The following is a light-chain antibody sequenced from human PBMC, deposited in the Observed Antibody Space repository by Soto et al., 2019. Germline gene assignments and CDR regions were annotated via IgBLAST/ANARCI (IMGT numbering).Light chain of an antibody. Sequence: QSALTQPASVSGSPGQSITISCTGTSSDVGTYNYVCWYQQYPGKAPKLMIYDVSNRPSGVSNRFSGSKSGNTASLTISGLQAEDEADYYCSSYTRSSTVVFGGGTKLTVL. CDR3: SSYTRSSTVV. CDR2: DVS. J-gene: IGLJ2*01. CDR1: SSDVGTYNY. V-gene: IGLV2-14*01.